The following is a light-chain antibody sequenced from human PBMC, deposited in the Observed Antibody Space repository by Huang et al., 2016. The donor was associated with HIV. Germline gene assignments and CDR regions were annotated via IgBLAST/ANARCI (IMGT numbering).Light chain of an antibody. CDR3: QQYNNWPRT. CDR2: DAS. J-gene: IGKJ2*01. CDR1: QGVGSN. V-gene: IGKV3-15*01. Sequence: EMVMTQSPDTLSVSLGERATLSCRASQGVGSNLAWYQQKPGRAPRLLIYDASTRVAGIPARFSGSGSETAFTLTIRSLQSEDFAVYYCQQYNNWPRTFGQGTKLEIK.